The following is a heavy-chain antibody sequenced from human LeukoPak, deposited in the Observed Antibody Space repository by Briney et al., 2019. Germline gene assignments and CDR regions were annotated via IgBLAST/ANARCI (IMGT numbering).Heavy chain of an antibody. V-gene: IGHV5-51*01. Sequence: GEFLKISCKGSGYSLTSYWIGWVRQMPGKGLEWMGINYPGDSDTRYSPSSQGQVTISADKSISTAYLQWSSLKASDTAMYYCARHLRRGPFDYWGQGTLVTVSS. CDR2: NYPGDSDT. CDR1: GYSLTSYW. J-gene: IGHJ4*02. CDR3: ARHLRRGPFDY. D-gene: IGHD3-10*01.